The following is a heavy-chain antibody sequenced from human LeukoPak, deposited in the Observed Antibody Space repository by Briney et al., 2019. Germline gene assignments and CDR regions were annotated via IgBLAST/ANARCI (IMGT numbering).Heavy chain of an antibody. Sequence: ASVKVSCKASGGTFSSYAISSVRQAPGQGLEWMGRIIPILGIANYAQRFQGRVTITADKSTSTAYMELSSLRSEDTAVYYCARFPSVSSSWYRFDPWGQGTLVTVSS. CDR2: IIPILGIA. CDR3: ARFPSVSSSWYRFDP. J-gene: IGHJ5*02. D-gene: IGHD6-13*01. V-gene: IGHV1-69*04. CDR1: GGTFSSYA.